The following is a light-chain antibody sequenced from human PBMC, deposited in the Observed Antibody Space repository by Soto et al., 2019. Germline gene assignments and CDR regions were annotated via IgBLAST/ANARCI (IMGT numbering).Light chain of an antibody. Sequence: EIVMTQSPATLSVSPGERATLSCRASQSLRSNLAWYQQKPGQAPRLLIYGASTRATGIPARFSRSGSGTEFSLTISSLQSEDFAVYYCHQYNNWPAITFGQGTRLEIK. V-gene: IGKV3D-15*01. CDR2: GAS. CDR1: QSLRSN. J-gene: IGKJ5*01. CDR3: HQYNNWPAIT.